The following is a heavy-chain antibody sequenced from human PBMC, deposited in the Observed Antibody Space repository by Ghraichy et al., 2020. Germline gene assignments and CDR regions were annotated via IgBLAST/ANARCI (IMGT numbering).Heavy chain of an antibody. V-gene: IGHV3-7*04. CDR1: GFNFSSNW. D-gene: IGHD5-24*01. CDR2: IRQDGVSK. CDR3: ARAADGYQ. J-gene: IGHJ4*02. Sequence: GGSLRLSCSASGFNFSSNWMSWVRQAPGKGLEWVANIRQDGVSKYYVDSARGRFSISRDNAKSSLYLQMDGLRADDTGVYYCARAADGYQWGRGTLVTVTS.